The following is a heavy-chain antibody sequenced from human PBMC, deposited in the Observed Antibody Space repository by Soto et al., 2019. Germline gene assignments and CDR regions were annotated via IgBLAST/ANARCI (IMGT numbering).Heavy chain of an antibody. Sequence: QVQLVQSGAEVKKPGSSVKVSCKASGGTFSSYTISWVRQAPGQGLEWMGRIIPILGIANYAQKFQGRVTIXAXXSTSTAYMELSSLRSEDTAVYYCARDLYGDYAHSHWGQGTLVTVSS. J-gene: IGHJ4*02. V-gene: IGHV1-69*08. CDR3: ARDLYGDYAHSH. CDR2: IIPILGIA. D-gene: IGHD2-21*01. CDR1: GGTFSSYT.